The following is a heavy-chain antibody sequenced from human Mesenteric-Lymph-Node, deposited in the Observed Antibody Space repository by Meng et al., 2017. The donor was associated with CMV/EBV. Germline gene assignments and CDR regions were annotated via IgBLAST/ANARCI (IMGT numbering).Heavy chain of an antibody. CDR3: AREVRYYYDSSGYYYDY. D-gene: IGHD3-22*01. V-gene: IGHV1-69*04. CDR1: GGTFSSYA. Sequence: GGTFSSYAISWVRQAPGQGLEWMGRIIPILGIANYAQKFQGRVTITADKSTSTAYMELSSLRSEDTAVYYCAREVRYYYDSSGYYYDYWGQGTLVTVSS. CDR2: IIPILGIA. J-gene: IGHJ4*02.